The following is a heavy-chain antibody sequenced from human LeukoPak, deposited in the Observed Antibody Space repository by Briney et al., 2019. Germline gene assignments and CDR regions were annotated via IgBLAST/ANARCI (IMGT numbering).Heavy chain of an antibody. CDR2: ILPSFGTA. CDR1: GGPFSRYA. CDR3: ARVFRGLLGGSYYYFDS. Sequence: GASVKVSCKVSGGPFSRYAISWVRQAPGQGLEWMGGILPSFGTANYAQKLQVRVTITADESTGTAYMELSSLRSEDTAVYYCARVFRGLLGGSYYYFDSWGQGTLVAVSS. D-gene: IGHD3-10*01. V-gene: IGHV1-69*13. J-gene: IGHJ4*02.